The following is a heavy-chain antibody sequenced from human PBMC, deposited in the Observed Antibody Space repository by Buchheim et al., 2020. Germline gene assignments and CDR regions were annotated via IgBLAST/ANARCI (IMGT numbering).Heavy chain of an antibody. CDR3: ARGRRVGATYPGTRDYYYYMGV. CDR1: GYTFTSYD. J-gene: IGHJ6*03. D-gene: IGHD1-26*01. CDR2: MNPNSGNT. V-gene: IGHV1-8*01. Sequence: QVQLVQSGAEVKKPGASVKVSCKASGYTFTSYDINWVRQATGQGLEWMGWMNPNSGNTGYAQKFQGRVTMTRNTSISTAYMELSSLRSEDTAVYYCARGRRVGATYPGTRDYYYYMGVWGKGTT.